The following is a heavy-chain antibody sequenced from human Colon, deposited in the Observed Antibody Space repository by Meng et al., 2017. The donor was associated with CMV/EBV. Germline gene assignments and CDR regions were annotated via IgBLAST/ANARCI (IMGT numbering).Heavy chain of an antibody. J-gene: IGHJ3*01. V-gene: IGHV3-48*03. Sequence: GESLKISCAASGFTFSNYEMNWVRQAPGKGLEWVSYISSGGPTIYYADSVKGRFTISRDNAKNSLYLQMNSLRAEDTALYYCTKSSKYYDFWSAYAFDVWGRGTTVTVSS. D-gene: IGHD3-3*01. CDR2: ISSGGPTI. CDR1: GFTFSNYE. CDR3: TKSSKYYDFWSAYAFDV.